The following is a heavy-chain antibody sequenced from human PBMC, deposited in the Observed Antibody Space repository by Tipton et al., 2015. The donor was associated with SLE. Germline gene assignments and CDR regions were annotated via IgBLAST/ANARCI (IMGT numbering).Heavy chain of an antibody. Sequence: TLSLTCTVSGGSISSGSYYWSWIRQPAGKGLEWIGYIYTSGSTNYNPSLKSRVTISLDTSKNQFSLKLSSVTAADTAVYYCARGIGWLSLDYWGQGTLVTVSS. D-gene: IGHD6-25*01. CDR1: GGSISSGSYY. CDR3: ARGIGWLSLDY. J-gene: IGHJ4*02. V-gene: IGHV4-61*09. CDR2: IYTSGST.